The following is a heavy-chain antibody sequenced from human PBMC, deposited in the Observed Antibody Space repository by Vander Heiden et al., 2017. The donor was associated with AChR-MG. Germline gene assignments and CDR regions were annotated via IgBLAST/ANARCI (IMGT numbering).Heavy chain of an antibody. Sequence: EVQLLESGGGLVQPGGSLRLSCAASGFTFSSYAMSWVRQAPGKGLDWVSAISGSGGSTYYADSVKGRFTISRDNSKNTLYLQMNSLRAEDTAVYYCAKAPRRERWLQLDFDYWGQGTLVTVSS. J-gene: IGHJ4*02. CDR1: GFTFSSYA. D-gene: IGHD1-1*01. CDR2: ISGSGGST. CDR3: AKAPRRERWLQLDFDY. V-gene: IGHV3-23*01.